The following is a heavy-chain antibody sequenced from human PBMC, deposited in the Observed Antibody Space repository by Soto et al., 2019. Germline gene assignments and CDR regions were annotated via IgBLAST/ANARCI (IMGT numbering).Heavy chain of an antibody. J-gene: IGHJ4*02. CDR2: SSNSGTFS. CDR1: GFTFSDYY. D-gene: IGHD1-1*01. CDR3: ARSGDNYNRLDY. V-gene: IGHV3-11*06. Sequence: GGSLRLSCEGSGFTFSDYYISWIRQAPGKGLEWISYSSNSGTFSRYANSVKGRFSISRDNTKNLLYLQMNSLRAEDTAVYYCARSGDNYNRLDYWGQGTPVTVSS.